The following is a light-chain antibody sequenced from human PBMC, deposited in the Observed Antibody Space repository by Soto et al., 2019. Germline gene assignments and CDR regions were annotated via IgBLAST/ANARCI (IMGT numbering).Light chain of an antibody. CDR1: LSVSSN. Sequence: EIVLTQSPATLSLSPGERATLSCRASLSVSSNLAWYQQKPGQAPRLLIYAASTRATGIPARFSGSGSGTEFTLTISSLQSEDFAVYYCQQYNDWPRTFGQGTKVDIK. V-gene: IGKV3-15*01. CDR2: AAS. J-gene: IGKJ1*01. CDR3: QQYNDWPRT.